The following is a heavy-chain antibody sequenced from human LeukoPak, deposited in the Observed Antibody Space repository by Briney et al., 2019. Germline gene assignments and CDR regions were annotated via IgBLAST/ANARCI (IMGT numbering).Heavy chain of an antibody. CDR1: GYTFTGYY. D-gene: IGHD2-2*01. CDR2: INPNSGGT. CDR3: ARDRRCSSTSCPDY. Sequence: ASVKVSCKASGYTFTGYYMHWVRQAPGQGLEWMGWINPNSGGTNYAQKFQGRVTMTRDTSISTAYMELSRLRSEDAAVYYCARDRRCSSTSCPDYWGQGTLVTVSS. J-gene: IGHJ4*02. V-gene: IGHV1-2*02.